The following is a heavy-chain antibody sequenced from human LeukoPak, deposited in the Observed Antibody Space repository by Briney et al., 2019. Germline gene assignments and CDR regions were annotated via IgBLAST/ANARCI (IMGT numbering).Heavy chain of an antibody. J-gene: IGHJ3*02. V-gene: IGHV3-53*01. CDR3: ARERPSYYDSSGYYYSSGDAFDI. CDR2: IYSGGST. Sequence: GRSLRLSCAASGFTVSSIYMRWVRQAPGRGLEWVSVIYSGGSTYYADSVKGRFTISRDNYKNTLYLQMNSLKAEDTAVYYCARERPSYYDSSGYYYSSGDAFDIWGQGTMVTVSS. CDR1: GFTVSSIY. D-gene: IGHD3-22*01.